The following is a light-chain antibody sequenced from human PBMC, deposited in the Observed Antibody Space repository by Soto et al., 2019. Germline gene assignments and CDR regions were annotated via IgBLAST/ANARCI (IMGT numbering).Light chain of an antibody. Sequence: QSVLTQPPSASGTPGQRVTISCSGSSSNIGSNSVNWYQQLPGTAPKLLMYRSNQRPSGVPDRFSGSKSGTSASLAISGLQAEDEDDYYCAAWDDSLNGVVFGGGTKLTVL. CDR1: SSNIGSNS. V-gene: IGLV1-44*01. CDR2: RSN. CDR3: AAWDDSLNGVV. J-gene: IGLJ2*01.